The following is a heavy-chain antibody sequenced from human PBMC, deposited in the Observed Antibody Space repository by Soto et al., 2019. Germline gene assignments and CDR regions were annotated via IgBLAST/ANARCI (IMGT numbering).Heavy chain of an antibody. D-gene: IGHD6-19*01. Sequence: QVTLKESGPVLVKPTETLTLTCTVSGFSLSNARMGVSWIRQPPGKALEWLAHIFSNDEKSYSTSLKSRLTTPKDTSKSQVVLTMTNMDPVGTATYYCALGYSSGWYYFDYWGQGTLVTVSS. CDR1: GFSLSNARMG. V-gene: IGHV2-26*01. J-gene: IGHJ4*02. CDR3: ALGYSSGWYYFDY. CDR2: IFSNDEK.